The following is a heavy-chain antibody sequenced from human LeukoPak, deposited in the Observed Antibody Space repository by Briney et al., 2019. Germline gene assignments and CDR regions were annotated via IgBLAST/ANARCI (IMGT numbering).Heavy chain of an antibody. Sequence: PGGSLRLSCAASGFTFSSYSMNWVRQAPGKGLEWVANIKQDGSEKYYVDSVKGRFTISRDNAKNSLYLQMNSLRAEDTAVYYCAKDFSVYYHDSRVLDYWGQGTLVTVSS. CDR2: IKQDGSEK. CDR1: GFTFSSYS. D-gene: IGHD3-22*01. J-gene: IGHJ4*02. V-gene: IGHV3-7*01. CDR3: AKDFSVYYHDSRVLDY.